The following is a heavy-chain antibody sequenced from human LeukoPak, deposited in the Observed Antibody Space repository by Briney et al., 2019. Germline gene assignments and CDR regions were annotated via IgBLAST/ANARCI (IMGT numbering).Heavy chain of an antibody. D-gene: IGHD3-9*01. V-gene: IGHV1-8*01. Sequence: ASVKVSCKASGYTFTSYDINWVRQATGQGLEWMGWMNPNSGNTGYAQKFQGRVTMTRNTSTSTAYMELSSLRSEDTAVYYCARYILTGYYTDDGYNWFDPWGQGTLVTVSS. J-gene: IGHJ5*02. CDR1: GYTFTSYD. CDR3: ARYILTGYYTDDGYNWFDP. CDR2: MNPNSGNT.